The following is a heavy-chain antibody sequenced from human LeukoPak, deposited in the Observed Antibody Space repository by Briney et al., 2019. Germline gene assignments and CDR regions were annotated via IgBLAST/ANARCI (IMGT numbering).Heavy chain of an antibody. CDR1: GFTFSSYG. CDR3: AKDVLRSLYDNSGYFDY. D-gene: IGHD3-22*01. Sequence: GGSLRLSCAASGFTFSSYGMTWVRQAPGKGLEWVSAISGSGASTCYADSVKGRFTISRDNSKNTLHLQMNNLRAEDTAVYYCAKDVLRSLYDNSGYFDYWGQETLVTVSS. CDR2: ISGSGAST. V-gene: IGHV3-23*01. J-gene: IGHJ4*02.